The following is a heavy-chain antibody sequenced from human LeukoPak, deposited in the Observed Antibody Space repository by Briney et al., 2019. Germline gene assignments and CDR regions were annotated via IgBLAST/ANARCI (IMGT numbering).Heavy chain of an antibody. CDR1: GFTFSSYA. CDR3: AKGPYYYGSGSPTYYFDY. D-gene: IGHD3-10*01. V-gene: IGHV3-23*01. CDR2: ISGSGGST. J-gene: IGHJ4*02. Sequence: GGSLRLSCAASGFTFSSYAMSRVRQAPGKGLEWVSAISGSGGSTYYADSVKGRFTISRDNSKNTLYLQMNSLRAEDTAVYYCAKGPYYYGSGSPTYYFDYWGQGTLVTVSS.